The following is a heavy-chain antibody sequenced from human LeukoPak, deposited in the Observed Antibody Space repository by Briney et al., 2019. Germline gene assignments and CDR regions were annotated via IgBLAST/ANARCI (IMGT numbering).Heavy chain of an antibody. D-gene: IGHD3-9*01. CDR1: GGSISTSNYY. CDR2: IYHSGST. V-gene: IGHV4-39*07. Sequence: PSETLSLTCTVSGGSISTSNYYWGWIRQPPWKGLEWIGEIYHSGSTNYNPSLKSRVTISVDKSKNQFSLKLSSVTAADTAVYYCATYGFYDILTGYYASRWGQGTLVTVSS. CDR3: ATYGFYDILTGYYASR. J-gene: IGHJ4*02.